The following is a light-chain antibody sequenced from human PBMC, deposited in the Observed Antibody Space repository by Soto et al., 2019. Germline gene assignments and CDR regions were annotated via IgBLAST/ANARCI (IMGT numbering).Light chain of an antibody. CDR2: DAS. Sequence: DIQMTQSPSTLSASVGDRVTITWRASQSISGWLAWFQQKPGKAPKLLIYDASTLESGVPSRFSGSGSGTQFTLTISSLQSDDFATYFCQQYSSYSLYTFGQGTKLEI. CDR3: QQYSSYSLYT. V-gene: IGKV1-5*01. J-gene: IGKJ2*01. CDR1: QSISGW.